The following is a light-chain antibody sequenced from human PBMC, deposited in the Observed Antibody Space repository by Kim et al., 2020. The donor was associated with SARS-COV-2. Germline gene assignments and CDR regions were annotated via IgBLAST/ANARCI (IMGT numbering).Light chain of an antibody. CDR1: QGISNY. CDR2: TAS. V-gene: IGKV1-17*03. Sequence: ASVGDRVTITGRASQGISNYLVWFQQNPGKVPKRLIYTASSLQSGVPSRFGGSGSGTEFTLTISSLQPEDFATYYCLQHNSYPLTFGGGTKVDIK. J-gene: IGKJ4*01. CDR3: LQHNSYPLT.